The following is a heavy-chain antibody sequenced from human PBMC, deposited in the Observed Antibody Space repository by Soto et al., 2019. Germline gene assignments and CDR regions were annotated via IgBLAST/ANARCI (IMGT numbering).Heavy chain of an antibody. D-gene: IGHD3-22*01. V-gene: IGHV1-58*01. CDR3: AADYYDSSGYYPDAFDI. J-gene: IGHJ3*02. CDR1: GFTFTSSA. CDR2: IVVGSGNT. Sequence: QMQLVQSGPEVKKPGTSVKVSCKASGFTFTSSAVQWVRQARGQRLEWIGWIVVGSGNTNYAQKFQERVTITRDMSTSTPYMELSSLRSEDTAVYYFAADYYDSSGYYPDAFDIWGQGKMVTVSS.